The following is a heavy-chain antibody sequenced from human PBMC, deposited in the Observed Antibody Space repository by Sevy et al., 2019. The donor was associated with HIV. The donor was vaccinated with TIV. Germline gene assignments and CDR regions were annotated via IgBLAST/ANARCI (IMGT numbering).Heavy chain of an antibody. Sequence: SETLSLTCAVYGGSFSGYYWSWIRQPPGKGLEWIGEINHSGSTNYNPSLKSRVTISVDTSKNQFSLKLSSVTAADTAVYYCARGRYYGSGSGYYYYYYGMDVWGQGTTVTVSS. CDR1: GGSFSGYY. J-gene: IGHJ6*02. D-gene: IGHD3-10*01. CDR2: INHSGST. V-gene: IGHV4-34*01. CDR3: ARGRYYGSGSGYYYYYYGMDV.